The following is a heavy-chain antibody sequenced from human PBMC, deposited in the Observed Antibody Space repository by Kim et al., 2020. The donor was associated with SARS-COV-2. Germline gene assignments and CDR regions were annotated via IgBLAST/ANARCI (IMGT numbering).Heavy chain of an antibody. Sequence: ASVKVSCKASGYTFTDNGLSWVRQAPGQGLEWMGWISTYSGNTKYAQKFQGRVTMTTETSTTTGYMELRSLRSDDTAVYYCARDKKYAFDNWGQGTMVIVPS. CDR3: ARDKKYAFDN. CDR2: ISTYSGNT. V-gene: IGHV1-18*01. J-gene: IGHJ3*02. CDR1: GYTFTDNG.